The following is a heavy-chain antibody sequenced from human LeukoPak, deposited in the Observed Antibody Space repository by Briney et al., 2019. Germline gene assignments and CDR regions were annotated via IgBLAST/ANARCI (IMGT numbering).Heavy chain of an antibody. CDR2: FDPQNSET. CDR1: GDTLNEVS. V-gene: IGHV1-24*01. Sequence: ASVKVSCKLSGDTLNEVSMHWVRQAPGKGLEWMGGFDPQNSETIYAQTFQGRVTVTEDTSTDTAYMELSSLTSEDTAVYYCVTIYDWPGGKWFDPWGQGTLVTVSS. D-gene: IGHD5/OR15-5a*01. J-gene: IGHJ5*02. CDR3: VTIYDWPGGKWFDP.